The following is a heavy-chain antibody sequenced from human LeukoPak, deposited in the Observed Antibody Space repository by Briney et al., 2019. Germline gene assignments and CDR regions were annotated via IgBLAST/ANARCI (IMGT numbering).Heavy chain of an antibody. CDR1: GFTFSSYG. CDR3: AKDSKTYSGSYGVDY. V-gene: IGHV3-30*18. D-gene: IGHD1-26*01. J-gene: IGHJ4*02. CDR2: ISYDGSNK. Sequence: GGSLRLSCAASGFTFSSYGMHWVRQAPGKGLEWVAVISYDGSNKYYADSVKGRFTISRDNSKNTLYLQMNSLRAEDTAVHYCAKDSKTYSGSYGVDYWGQGTLVTVSS.